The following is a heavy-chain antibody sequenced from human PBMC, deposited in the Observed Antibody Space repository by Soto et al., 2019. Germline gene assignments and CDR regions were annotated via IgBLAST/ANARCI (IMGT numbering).Heavy chain of an antibody. CDR1: GFTFSSYA. J-gene: IGHJ6*02. D-gene: IGHD6-6*01. V-gene: IGHV3-23*01. Sequence: GGSLRLSCAASGFTFSSYAMSWVRQAPGKGLEWVSAISGSGGSTYYADSVKGRFTISRDNSKNTLYLQMNSLRAEDTAVYYCAKVTEEQLVAGRYYGMDVWGQGTTVTVSS. CDR2: ISGSGGST. CDR3: AKVTEEQLVAGRYYGMDV.